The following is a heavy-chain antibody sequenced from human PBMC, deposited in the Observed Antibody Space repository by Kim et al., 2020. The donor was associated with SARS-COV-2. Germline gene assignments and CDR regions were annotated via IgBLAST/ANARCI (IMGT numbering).Heavy chain of an antibody. CDR1: GFTFSSYW. V-gene: IGHV3-7*03. CDR3: ARGPLVGATSGVDY. Sequence: GGSLRLSCAASGFTFSSYWMSWVRQAPGKGLEWVANIKQDGSEKYYVDSVKGRFTISRDNAKNSLYLQMNSLRAEDTAVYYCARGPLVGATSGVDYWGQGTLVTVSS. CDR2: IKQDGSEK. J-gene: IGHJ4*02. D-gene: IGHD1-26*01.